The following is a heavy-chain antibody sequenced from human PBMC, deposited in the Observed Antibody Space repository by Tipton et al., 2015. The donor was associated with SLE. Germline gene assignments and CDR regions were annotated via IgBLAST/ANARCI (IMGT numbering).Heavy chain of an antibody. Sequence: TLSLTCTVSGGSISSYYWSWIRQPPGRGLEWIGYIYYSGSTNYNPSLQSRVTISVDRSKNQFSLKLTFVTAADTAVYYCARGPPFMEWERNWFDPWGQGTQVTVSS. CDR3: ARGPPFMEWERNWFDP. J-gene: IGHJ5*02. CDR1: GGSISSYY. D-gene: IGHD3-3*02. CDR2: IYYSGST. V-gene: IGHV4-59*01.